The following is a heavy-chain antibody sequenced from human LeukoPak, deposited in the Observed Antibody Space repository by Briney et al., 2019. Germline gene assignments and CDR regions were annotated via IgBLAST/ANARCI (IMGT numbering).Heavy chain of an antibody. D-gene: IGHD6-13*01. CDR3: ARAETAAGSY. Sequence: GGSLRLSCTASGFTFSSHAMSWVRQAPGRGLEWVSVIYSGGSTNYADSVKGRFTISRDNSKNTVYLQMNNLRAEDTAVYYCARAETAAGSYWGQGTLVTVSS. CDR2: IYSGGST. V-gene: IGHV3-53*01. CDR1: GFTFSSHA. J-gene: IGHJ4*02.